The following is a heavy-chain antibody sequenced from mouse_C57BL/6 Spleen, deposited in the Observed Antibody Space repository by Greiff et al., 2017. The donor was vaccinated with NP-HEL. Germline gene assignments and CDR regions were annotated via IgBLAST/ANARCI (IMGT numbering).Heavy chain of an antibody. CDR3: ARDYGRSDGELDV. Sequence: QVQLQQPGAELVMPGASVKLSCKASGYTFTSYWMHWVKQRPGQGLEWIGEIDPSDSYTNYNQKFKGKSTLTVDISSSTAYMQLSSLTSEDSAVYYCARDYGRSDGELDVWGKGTTVTVSS. CDR1: GYTFTSYW. CDR2: IDPSDSYT. J-gene: IGHJ1*03. V-gene: IGHV1-69*01. D-gene: IGHD1-1*01.